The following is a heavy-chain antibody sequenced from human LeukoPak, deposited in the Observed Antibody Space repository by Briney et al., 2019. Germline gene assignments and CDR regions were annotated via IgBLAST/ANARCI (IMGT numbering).Heavy chain of an antibody. V-gene: IGHV1-69*04. D-gene: IGHD6-19*01. CDR1: GGTFSSYA. CDR3: ARDKHRYSSGWYGDSYFDY. J-gene: IGHJ4*02. CDR2: IIPILGIA. Sequence: GASVKVSCKSSGGTFSSYAISWVRPAPGQGLEWMGRIIPILGIANYAQKFQGRVTITADKSTSTAYMELSSLRSEDTAVYYCARDKHRYSSGWYGDSYFDYWGQGTLVTVSS.